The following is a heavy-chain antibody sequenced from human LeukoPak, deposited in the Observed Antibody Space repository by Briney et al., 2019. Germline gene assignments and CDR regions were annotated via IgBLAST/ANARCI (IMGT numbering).Heavy chain of an antibody. D-gene: IGHD6-19*01. CDR1: GGSISSYY. J-gene: IGHJ4*02. CDR2: IYYSGST. V-gene: IGHV4-59*08. CDR3: ARHSIVGQWLVPFDY. Sequence: PSETLSLTCTVSGGSISSYYWSCIRQPPGKGLEWIGYIYYSGSTNYNPSLKSRVTISVDTSKNQFSLKLSSVTAADTAVYYCARHSIVGQWLVPFDYWGQGTLVTVSS.